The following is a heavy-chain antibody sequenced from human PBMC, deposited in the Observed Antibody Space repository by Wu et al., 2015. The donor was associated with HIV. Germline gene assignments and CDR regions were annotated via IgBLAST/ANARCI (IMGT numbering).Heavy chain of an antibody. J-gene: IGHJ4*02. CDR1: GGTFSSYV. V-gene: IGHV1-69*12. CDR3: ARVDWGSLPGTKGEYYFDY. Sequence: QVQLVQSGAEVKKPGSSVKVSCKASGGTFSSYVISWVRQAPGQGLEWMGGIIPIFGTANYAQKFQGRVTITADESTSTVYMELSSLRSEDTAMYYCARVDWGSLPGTKGEYYFDYWAREPWSPSPQ. D-gene: IGHD3-16*01. CDR2: IIPIFGTA.